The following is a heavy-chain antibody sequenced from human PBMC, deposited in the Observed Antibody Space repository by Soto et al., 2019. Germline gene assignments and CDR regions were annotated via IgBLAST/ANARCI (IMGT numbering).Heavy chain of an antibody. J-gene: IGHJ4*02. D-gene: IGHD4-17*01. Sequence: LSLTCTVSGGSVTNSSYYWGWIRQFPGKGLEWIGSVYYRGRSYSKSSVKSRVTISVDTSKNRFSLSLNSVTASDTAVYFCVSQRTTVPTQAYFDYWGPGALVTVSS. CDR3: VSQRTTVPTQAYFDY. V-gene: IGHV4-39*01. CDR2: VYYRGRS. CDR1: GGSVTNSSYY.